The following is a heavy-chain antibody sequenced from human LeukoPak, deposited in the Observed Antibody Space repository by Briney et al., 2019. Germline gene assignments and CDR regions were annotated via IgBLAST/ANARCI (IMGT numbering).Heavy chain of an antibody. Sequence: ASVKVSCKASGYTFTSYGISWVRQAPGQGLEWMGWISAYNGNTNYAQKLQGRVTMTTDTSTSTAYMELSSLRSDDTAVYYCARDLLGAEGTIKYDAFDIWGQGTLVTVSS. CDR3: ARDLLGAEGTIKYDAFDI. V-gene: IGHV1-18*01. CDR2: ISAYNGNT. D-gene: IGHD1-7*01. J-gene: IGHJ3*02. CDR1: GYTFTSYG.